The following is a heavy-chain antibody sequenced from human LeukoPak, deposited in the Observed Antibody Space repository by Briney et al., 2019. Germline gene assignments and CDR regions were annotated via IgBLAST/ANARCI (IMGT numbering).Heavy chain of an antibody. CDR3: AIHHSPRTG. CDR2: ISRSRHST. Sequence: PRRCLRPSCAVSGFTLSSDAISWVRQTARNGPEWVSLISRSRHSTYSQDSVTARFTISRDNSKSTLYLQMNSLRAKDTALYYCAIHHSPRTGWGQGTLVTVSS. D-gene: IGHD1/OR15-1a*01. V-gene: IGHV3-23*01. CDR1: GFTLSSDA. J-gene: IGHJ4*02.